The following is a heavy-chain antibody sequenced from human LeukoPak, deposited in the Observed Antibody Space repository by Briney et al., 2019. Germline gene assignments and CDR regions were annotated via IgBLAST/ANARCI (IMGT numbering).Heavy chain of an antibody. CDR3: ARRDSTGLCD. J-gene: IGHJ4*02. D-gene: IGHD2-2*01. CDR2: INHSGST. CDR1: GGSFSGYY. V-gene: IGHV4-34*01. Sequence: SETLSLTCAVYGGSFSGYYWSWIRQPPGKGLEWIGEINHSGSTYYNPSLKSRVTISVDTSKNQFSLKLSSVTAADTAVYYCARRDSTGLCDWGQGTLVTVSS.